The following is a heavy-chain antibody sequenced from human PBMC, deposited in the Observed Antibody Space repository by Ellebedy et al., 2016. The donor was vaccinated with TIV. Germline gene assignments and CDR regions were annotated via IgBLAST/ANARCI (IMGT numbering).Heavy chain of an antibody. D-gene: IGHD3-9*01. CDR2: IWYDGFNK. CDR1: GFSFSTYG. Sequence: GESLKISCAASGFSFSTYGMHWVRQAPGQGLEWVAVIWYDGFNKDYADPVKGRFTISRDNSKSTLYLEMKSLRVEDTAVYYCAREQSPYYEILTGSFDYWGQGALVTVSS. V-gene: IGHV3-33*01. CDR3: AREQSPYYEILTGSFDY. J-gene: IGHJ4*02.